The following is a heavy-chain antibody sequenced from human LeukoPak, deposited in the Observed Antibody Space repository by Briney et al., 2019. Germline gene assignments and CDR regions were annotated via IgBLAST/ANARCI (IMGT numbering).Heavy chain of an antibody. CDR1: GFIFNNFA. V-gene: IGHV3-23*01. CDR2: ISGDGADK. J-gene: IGHJ4*02. D-gene: IGHD3-10*01. CDR3: AKGGFAAGSAFVPY. Sequence: PGGSLRLSCAASGFIFNNFAITWVRQAPGKGLEGVSTISGDGADKYYADSMKGRFIVSRDNLKNTAYLQMNSLRAEDTAVYYCAKGGFAAGSAFVPYWGQGTLVTVSS.